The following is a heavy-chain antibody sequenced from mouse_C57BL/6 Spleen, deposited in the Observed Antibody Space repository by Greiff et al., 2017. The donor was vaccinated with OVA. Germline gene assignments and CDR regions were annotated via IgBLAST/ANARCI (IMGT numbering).Heavy chain of an antibody. CDR3: ARGDY. Sequence: ESGPGLVKPSQSLSLTCSVTGYSITSVYYWNWIRQFPGNKLVWMGYLIYDGSNNYNPSLKNRGSITRDTTKNQFLLKLNSVTTEDTATYCCARGDYWGQGTTLTVSS. CDR1: GYSITSVYY. CDR2: LIYDGSN. J-gene: IGHJ2*01. V-gene: IGHV3-6*01.